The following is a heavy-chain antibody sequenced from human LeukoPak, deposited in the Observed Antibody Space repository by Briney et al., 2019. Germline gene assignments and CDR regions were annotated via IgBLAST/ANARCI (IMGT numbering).Heavy chain of an antibody. V-gene: IGHV3-23*01. Sequence: GGSLRLSCAASRFTFSNYAMSWVRQAPGKGLEWVSAISASSGSTYYADSVRGRFTISRDNSKNMLYLQMNGLRAEDTAIYYCAKDIIVVPAGSDAFDIWGQGTLVTVSS. CDR2: ISASSGST. CDR1: RFTFSNYA. J-gene: IGHJ3*02. D-gene: IGHD2-2*01. CDR3: AKDIIVVPAGSDAFDI.